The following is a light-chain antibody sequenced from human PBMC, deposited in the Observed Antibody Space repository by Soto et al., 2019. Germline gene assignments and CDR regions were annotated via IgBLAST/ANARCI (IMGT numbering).Light chain of an antibody. CDR3: GTWDSSLSAYV. J-gene: IGLJ1*01. CDR2: DNN. V-gene: IGLV1-51*01. Sequence: VLTHPPSVSAAPGQKVTISCSGSSSNIGNNYVSWYQQLPGTAPKLLIYDNNKRPSGIPDRFSGSKSGTSATLGITGLQTGDEADYYCGTWDSSLSAYVFGTGTKVTVL. CDR1: SSNIGNNY.